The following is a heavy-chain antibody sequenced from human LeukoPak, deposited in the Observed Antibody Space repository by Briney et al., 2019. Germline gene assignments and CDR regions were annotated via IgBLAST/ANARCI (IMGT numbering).Heavy chain of an antibody. J-gene: IGHJ6*03. D-gene: IGHD2-15*01. V-gene: IGHV3-7*01. CDR3: AREECFGSRCYSSNPTWYFYYMDV. Sequence: GGSLRLSCAASGFTFSSNWMSWVRQAPGKGLEWVANIKQDGSEKYYVDSVKGRFTISTDNAKNSLYLQMNSLRAEDTAVYYCAREECFGSRCYSSNPTWYFYYMDVWGKGTTVTVSS. CDR1: GFTFSSNW. CDR2: IKQDGSEK.